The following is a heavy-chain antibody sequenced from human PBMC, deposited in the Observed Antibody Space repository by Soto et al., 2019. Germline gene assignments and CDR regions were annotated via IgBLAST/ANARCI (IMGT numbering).Heavy chain of an antibody. Sequence: GGSLRLSCAASGFTFSGYAMSWVRQAPGKGLEWVSAISGSGGSTYYADSVKGRFTISRDNSKNTLYLQMNSLRAEDTAVYYCAKVAGNYGSGVYYYYGMDVWGQGTTVTVSS. CDR2: ISGSGGST. CDR3: AKVAGNYGSGVYYYYGMDV. J-gene: IGHJ6*02. V-gene: IGHV3-23*01. CDR1: GFTFSGYA. D-gene: IGHD4-4*01.